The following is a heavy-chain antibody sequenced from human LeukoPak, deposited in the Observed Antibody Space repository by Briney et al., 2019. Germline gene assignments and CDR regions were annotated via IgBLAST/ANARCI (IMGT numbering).Heavy chain of an antibody. CDR3: ARSTYTSGYSDY. D-gene: IGHD6-19*01. CDR1: GYRFNAYW. CDR2: MYPGDSDI. V-gene: IGHV5-51*01. Sequence: GESLKISCKGSGYRFNAYWIAWVRQMPGKGLEWMGIMYPGDSDIRYSPSFQGQVTISADKSISTAYLQWSSLQASDTAMYYCARSTYTSGYSDYWGQGTLVTVSS. J-gene: IGHJ4*02.